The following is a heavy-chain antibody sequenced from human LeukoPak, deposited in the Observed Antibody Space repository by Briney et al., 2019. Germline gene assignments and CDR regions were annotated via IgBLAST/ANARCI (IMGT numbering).Heavy chain of an antibody. CDR2: KSYDGSNK. V-gene: IGHV3-30*04. CDR3: ARDGGPYGDLDY. D-gene: IGHD4-17*01. J-gene: IGHJ4*02. Sequence: GRSLRLSCAASGFTFSSYAMHWVRQAPGKGLEWVAVKSYDGSNKYYADSVKGRFTISRDNSKNTLYLQMNSLRAEDTAVYYCARDGGPYGDLDYWGQGTLVTVSS. CDR1: GFTFSSYA.